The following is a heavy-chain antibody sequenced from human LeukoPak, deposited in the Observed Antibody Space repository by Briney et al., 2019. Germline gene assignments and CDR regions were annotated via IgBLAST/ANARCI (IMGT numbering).Heavy chain of an antibody. Sequence: PGGSLRLSCAASGFTVSSNYMSWVRQAPRKGLEWVSVIYSGGSTYYADSVKGRSTISRDNSKNTLYLQMNSLRAKDTAVYYCARVSSSGISFDYWGQGTLVAVSS. CDR3: ARVSSSGISFDY. V-gene: IGHV3-66*01. CDR1: GFTVSSNY. CDR2: IYSGGST. J-gene: IGHJ4*02. D-gene: IGHD4-23*01.